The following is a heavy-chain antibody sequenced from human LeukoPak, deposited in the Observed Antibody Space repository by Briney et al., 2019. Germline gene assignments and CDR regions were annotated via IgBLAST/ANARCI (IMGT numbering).Heavy chain of an antibody. CDR2: IKEDGSEN. D-gene: IGHD3-16*01. CDR3: ARAYAGGIFDS. V-gene: IGHV3-7*04. CDR1: GFTVSDYW. Sequence: GGSLRLSCVASGFTVSDYWMSWVRQAPGKGLEWVANIKEDGSENYYVDSVRGRFTISRDNAKNSLYLQMNSLRAEDTAMYYCARAYAGGIFDSWGQGTLVTVSS. J-gene: IGHJ4*02.